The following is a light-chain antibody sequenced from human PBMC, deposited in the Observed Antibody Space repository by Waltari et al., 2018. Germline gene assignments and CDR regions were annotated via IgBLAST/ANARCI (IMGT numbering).Light chain of an antibody. Sequence: EIVMTQSPAILSVSPGERVTLSCRASQGVSNYLAWYQQLPGQAPRLLIYGAHTRATGVPDRFSGSGSGTDFTLIVSSLQSEDFGVYYCQQYIDWPQYTFGQGTKLEIK. V-gene: IGKV3-15*01. CDR2: GAH. CDR3: QQYIDWPQYT. J-gene: IGKJ2*01. CDR1: QGVSNY.